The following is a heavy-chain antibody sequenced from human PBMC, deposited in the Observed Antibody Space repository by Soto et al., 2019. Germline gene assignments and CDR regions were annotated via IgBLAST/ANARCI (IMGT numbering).Heavy chain of an antibody. D-gene: IGHD5-12*01. Sequence: SETLSLTCTVSGGSISSYYWSWIRQPPGKGLEWIGYIYYSGSTNYNPSLKSRVTISVDTSKNQFSLKLSSVTAADTAVYYCARPVRRGYSGYDGWFDPRAQRTPVTVSS. CDR1: GGSISSYY. J-gene: IGHJ5*02. V-gene: IGHV4-59*08. CDR2: IYYSGST. CDR3: ARPVRRGYSGYDGWFDP.